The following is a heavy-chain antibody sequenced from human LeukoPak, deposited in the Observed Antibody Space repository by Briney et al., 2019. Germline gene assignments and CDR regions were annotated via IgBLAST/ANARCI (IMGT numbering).Heavy chain of an antibody. D-gene: IGHD2-2*01. V-gene: IGHV4-39*01. CDR3: ARHAIVVVPPGAQDFDP. CDR1: GASISSSSYY. Sequence: SETLSLTCTVSGASISSSSYYWGWIRQPPGKGLEWIGSIYYSGSSYYNPSLKSRVTISVDTSKNQFSLKLSSVTAADTAVYFCARHAIVVVPPGAQDFDPWGQGTLVTVSS. CDR2: IYYSGSS. J-gene: IGHJ5*02.